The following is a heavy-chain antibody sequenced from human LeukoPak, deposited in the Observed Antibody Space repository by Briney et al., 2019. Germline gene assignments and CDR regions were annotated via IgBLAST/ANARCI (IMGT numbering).Heavy chain of an antibody. CDR2: INHSGST. CDR1: GDSISSGYY. CDR3: ARSIYCSGGTCAHWYFDL. V-gene: IGHV4-38-2*01. D-gene: IGHD2-15*01. J-gene: IGHJ2*01. Sequence: PSEPLSLTCAVSGDSISSGYYWGWIRQAPGKALEWIGSINHSGSTYYNPSLQSRVTISVDTSKNQFSLKLTSVTAADAAVYYCARSIYCSGGTCAHWYFDLWGRGTLVTVSS.